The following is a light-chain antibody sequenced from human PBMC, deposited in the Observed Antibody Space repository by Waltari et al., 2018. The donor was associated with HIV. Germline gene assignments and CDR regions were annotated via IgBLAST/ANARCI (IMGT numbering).Light chain of an antibody. J-gene: IGLJ2*01. CDR1: SSNIGSNY. CDR2: RNN. CDR3: AAWDDSLSGYVV. Sequence: QSVLTQPPSASGTPGQRVTISCSGSSSNIGSNYVYWYQQLPGTAPKLLIQRNNERASGVPVGFSGSKSGTSASLALSGLRSEDEADYYCAAWDDSLSGYVVFGGGTKLTVL. V-gene: IGLV1-47*01.